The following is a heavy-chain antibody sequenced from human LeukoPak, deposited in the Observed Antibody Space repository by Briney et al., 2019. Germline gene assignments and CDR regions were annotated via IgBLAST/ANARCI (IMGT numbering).Heavy chain of an antibody. J-gene: IGHJ4*02. CDR3: ARIISSGYWFFDY. V-gene: IGHV3-53*01. Sequence: GGSLRLSCAASGFTVSSNYMSWVRQAPGKGLERVSVIYSGGSTYYADSVKGRFTISRDNSKNTLYLQMNSLRAEDTAVYYCARIISSGYWFFDYWGQGTLVTVSS. CDR1: GFTVSSNY. CDR2: IYSGGST. D-gene: IGHD3-22*01.